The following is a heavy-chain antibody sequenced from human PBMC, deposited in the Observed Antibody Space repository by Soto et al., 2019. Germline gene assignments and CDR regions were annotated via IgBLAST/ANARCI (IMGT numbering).Heavy chain of an antibody. CDR2: ISSSSSYI. V-gene: IGHV3-21*01. J-gene: IGHJ4*02. D-gene: IGHD3-16*01. Sequence: EVQLVESGGGLVKPGGSLRLSCAASGFTFSSYSMNWVRQAPGKGLEWVSSISSSSSYIYYADSVKGRFTISRDNAKNSLYLQMNSLRAEDTAVYYCARVDYDYVWGSDYWGQGTLVTVSS. CDR1: GFTFSSYS. CDR3: ARVDYDYVWGSDY.